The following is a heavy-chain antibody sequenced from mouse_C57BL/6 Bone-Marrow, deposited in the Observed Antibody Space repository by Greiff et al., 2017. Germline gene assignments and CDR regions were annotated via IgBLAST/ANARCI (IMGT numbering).Heavy chain of an antibody. D-gene: IGHD2-3*01. Sequence: QVQLQQPGAELVMPGASVKLSCKASGYTFTSYWMHWVKQRPGQGLEWIGEIDPSDSYTNYNQKFKGKSTLTVDKSSSTAYMQLSSLTSEDSAVYYCARFEFDGYLLFDDWGQGTTLTVSS. V-gene: IGHV1-69*01. CDR2: IDPSDSYT. CDR1: GYTFTSYW. J-gene: IGHJ2*01. CDR3: ARFEFDGYLLFDD.